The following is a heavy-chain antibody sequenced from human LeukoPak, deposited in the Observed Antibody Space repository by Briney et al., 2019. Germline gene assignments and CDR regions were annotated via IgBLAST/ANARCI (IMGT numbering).Heavy chain of an antibody. V-gene: IGHV3-33*01. Sequence: GGSLRLSCAASGFTFSSYGMHWVRQAPGKGLEWVAVIWYDGSNKYYADSVKGRFTISRDNSKNTLYLQMNSLRAEDTAVYYCARDEGVGAIIDYWGQGTLVTASS. CDR3: ARDEGVGAIIDY. CDR1: GFTFSSYG. CDR2: IWYDGSNK. D-gene: IGHD1-26*01. J-gene: IGHJ4*02.